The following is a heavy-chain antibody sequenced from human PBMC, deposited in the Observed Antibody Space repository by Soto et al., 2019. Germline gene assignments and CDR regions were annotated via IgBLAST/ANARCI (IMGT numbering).Heavy chain of an antibody. D-gene: IGHD2-15*01. J-gene: IGHJ4*02. CDR2: ISNEGSDE. V-gene: IGHV3-30*18. CDR3: AKGCGSGGSCYIIDY. CDR1: GLTFRTYG. Sequence: QVQLVESGGGVVQPGRSLRLSCEVSGLTFRTYGMHWVRQAPGKGLEWVAIISNEGSDEKYADSVKGRFTISRDNSKNTLYLQMNRLRVEDTAVYYCAKGCGSGGSCYIIDYWGQGTLVTVSS.